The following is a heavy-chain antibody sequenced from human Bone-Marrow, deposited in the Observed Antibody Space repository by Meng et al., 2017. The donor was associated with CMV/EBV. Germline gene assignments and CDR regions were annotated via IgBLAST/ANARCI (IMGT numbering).Heavy chain of an antibody. CDR1: GYTFTGYY. CDR3: ARVGASRSYFYDY. Sequence: KASGYTFTGYYLPWVRQAPGQGLEWVGWINPDTGGANYAQNLQDRVTLTRDTSINTAYMQLSSLRSDDTAVYYCARVGASRSYFYDYWGQGTLVTVSS. CDR2: INPDTGGA. D-gene: IGHD4/OR15-4a*01. V-gene: IGHV1-2*02. J-gene: IGHJ4*02.